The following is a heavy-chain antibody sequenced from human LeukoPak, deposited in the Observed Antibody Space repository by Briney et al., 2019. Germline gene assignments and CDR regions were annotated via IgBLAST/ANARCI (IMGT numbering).Heavy chain of an antibody. V-gene: IGHV4-61*01. D-gene: IGHD6-19*01. J-gene: IGHJ4*02. CDR1: GGSVSSGSYY. Sequence: PSETLSLTCTVSGGSVSSGSYYWSWIRQPPGKGLEWIVYIYYSGSTNYNPSLKSRVTISVDTSKNQFSLKLSSVTAADTAVYYCARVDFAPPGIAVAAPYYFDYWGQGTLVTVSS. CDR2: IYYSGST. CDR3: ARVDFAPPGIAVAAPYYFDY.